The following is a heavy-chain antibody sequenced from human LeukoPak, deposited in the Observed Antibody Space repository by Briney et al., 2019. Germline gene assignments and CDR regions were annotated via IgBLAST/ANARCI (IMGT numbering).Heavy chain of an antibody. V-gene: IGHV3-48*01. Sequence: PGGSLRLSCAASGFTFNAFGMNWVRQAPGKGLEWVSYIGTTSGAIYYADSVKGRFTISRDSAKHSLYLQMHSLRAEDTAVYYCARDRAFLDIVVVVAATDYYYYGLDGWGQGTTVTVSS. CDR2: IGTTSGAI. CDR3: ARDRAFLDIVVVVAATDYYYYGLDG. D-gene: IGHD2-15*01. CDR1: GFTFNAFG. J-gene: IGHJ6*02.